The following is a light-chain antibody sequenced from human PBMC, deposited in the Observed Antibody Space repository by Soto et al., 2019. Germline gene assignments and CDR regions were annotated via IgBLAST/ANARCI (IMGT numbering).Light chain of an antibody. Sequence: QSALTQPASVSGSPGQSITISCTGTSSDVGTYDYVSWHQQHPGKAPKLIIYEVSKRPSRVSNRFSASKSGNTASLTIAGLHADDEADYYCSSYSSSSTLIFGGGTKLTVL. V-gene: IGLV2-14*01. CDR1: SSDVGTYDY. J-gene: IGLJ2*01. CDR3: SSYSSSSTLI. CDR2: EVS.